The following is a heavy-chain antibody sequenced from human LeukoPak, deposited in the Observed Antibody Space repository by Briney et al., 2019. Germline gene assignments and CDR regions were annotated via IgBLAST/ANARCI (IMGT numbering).Heavy chain of an antibody. Sequence: ASVKVSCKASGYTFTSYDINWVRQATGQGLEWMGWMNPNSDNTGYAQKFQGRVTMTRNTSISTAYMELSRLRSEDTAVYYCARGKRGIAAAFLYYYYYMDVWGKGTTVTVSS. J-gene: IGHJ6*03. CDR1: GYTFTSYD. D-gene: IGHD6-13*01. CDR3: ARGKRGIAAAFLYYYYYMDV. V-gene: IGHV1-8*01. CDR2: MNPNSDNT.